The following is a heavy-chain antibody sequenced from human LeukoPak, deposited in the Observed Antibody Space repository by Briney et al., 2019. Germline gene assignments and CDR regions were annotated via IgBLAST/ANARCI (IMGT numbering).Heavy chain of an antibody. V-gene: IGHV1-69*13. D-gene: IGHD1-26*01. J-gene: IGHJ5*02. CDR3: AREKMGAQEIWFDP. Sequence: ASVKVSCKASGGTFSSYAISWVRQAPGQGLEWMGGIIPIFGTANYAQKFQGRVTITADESTSTAYMELSSLRSEDTAVYCCAREKMGAQEIWFDPWGQGTLVTVSS. CDR2: IIPIFGTA. CDR1: GGTFSSYA.